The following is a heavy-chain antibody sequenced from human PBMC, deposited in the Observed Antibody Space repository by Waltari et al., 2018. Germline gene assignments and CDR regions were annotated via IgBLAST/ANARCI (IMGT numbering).Heavy chain of an antibody. CDR2: INGDGGST. CDR3: TRTRYCSTTSCQVDWFDP. J-gene: IGHJ5*02. D-gene: IGHD2-2*01. V-gene: IGHV3-74*01. CDR1: GFTFSSYW. Sequence: EVHLVASGGGLVQPGGSLRPSCAASGFTFSSYWMHWVRQAPGKGLVWVSRINGDGGSTSYADSVKGRFTISRDNANNTLYLQMNSLRAEDTAVYYCTRTRYCSTTSCQVDWFDPWGQGTLVTVSS.